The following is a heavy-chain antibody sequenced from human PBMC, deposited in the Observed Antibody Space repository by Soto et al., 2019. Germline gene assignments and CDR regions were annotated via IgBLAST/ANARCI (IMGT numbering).Heavy chain of an antibody. CDR2: IRSKAYGGTT. Sequence: GGSLRLSCTASGFTFGDYAMSWFRQAPGKGLEWVGFIRSKAYGGTTEYAASVKGRFTISRDDSKSIAYLQMNSLKTEDTAVYYCTSGDYCSGGSCYVPTTYPEYFQHWGQGTLVTVSS. J-gene: IGHJ1*01. D-gene: IGHD2-15*01. CDR1: GFTFGDYA. CDR3: TSGDYCSGGSCYVPTTYPEYFQH. V-gene: IGHV3-49*03.